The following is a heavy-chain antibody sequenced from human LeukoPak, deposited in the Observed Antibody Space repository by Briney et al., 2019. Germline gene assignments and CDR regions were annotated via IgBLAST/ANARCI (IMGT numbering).Heavy chain of an antibody. CDR2: IKQDGSEK. D-gene: IGHD2-2*01. V-gene: IGHV3-7*01. CDR3: ARVPAADYYYYFHMDV. Sequence: GGSLRLSCAASGFTFSSFWLSWVRQAPGKGRGWGANIKQDGSEKCHVDSVKGRFTTSRDNAKNSLYLQMSSLRAEDTAVYYCARVPAADYYYYFHMDVWGKGTKVTVSS. J-gene: IGHJ6*03. CDR1: GFTFSSFW.